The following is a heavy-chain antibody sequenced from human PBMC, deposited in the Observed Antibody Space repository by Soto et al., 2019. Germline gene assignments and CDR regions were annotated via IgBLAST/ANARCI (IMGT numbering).Heavy chain of an antibody. Sequence: LRLSCAASGFTFRNYAMTWARQAPGKGLEWVSSLLRSGSSAYYADSVRGRFTISSDTSANSLYLQMDNLRAEDTAIYYCAKDAISGDGIWLMDSWGQGTVVTVYS. D-gene: IGHD4-17*01. CDR2: LLRSGSSA. J-gene: IGHJ5*02. V-gene: IGHV3-23*01. CDR1: GFTFRNYA. CDR3: AKDAISGDGIWLMDS.